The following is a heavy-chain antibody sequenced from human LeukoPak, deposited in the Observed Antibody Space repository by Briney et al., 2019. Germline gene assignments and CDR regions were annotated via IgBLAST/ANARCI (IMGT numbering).Heavy chain of an antibody. CDR1: GFTFSSYA. J-gene: IGHJ4*02. V-gene: IGHV3-23*01. Sequence: GGALRLSCAAPGFTFSSYAMTWVRQAPGKGQDRVSAISGSGGSTYYADSVKGRFTISRDNSKNTLYLQMNSLRAEDTAVYYCARYYDSSGYPDYWGQGTLVTVSS. CDR2: ISGSGGST. CDR3: ARYYDSSGYPDY. D-gene: IGHD3-22*01.